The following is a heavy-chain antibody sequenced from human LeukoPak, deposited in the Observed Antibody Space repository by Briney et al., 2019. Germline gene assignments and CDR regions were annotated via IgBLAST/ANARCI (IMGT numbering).Heavy chain of an antibody. Sequence: PGGSLRLSCAASGFTFSSYGMHWVRQAPGKGLEWVAVISYDGSNKYYADSVKGRFTISRDNSKNTLYLQMNSLRAEDTAIYYCARDEGVAAYYFDYWGQGTLVTVSS. D-gene: IGHD6-25*01. CDR1: GFTFSSYG. CDR2: ISYDGSNK. J-gene: IGHJ4*02. V-gene: IGHV3-30*03. CDR3: ARDEGVAAYYFDY.